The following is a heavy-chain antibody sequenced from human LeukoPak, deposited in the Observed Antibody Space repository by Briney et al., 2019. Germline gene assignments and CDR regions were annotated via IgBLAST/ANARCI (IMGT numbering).Heavy chain of an antibody. Sequence: PGGSLRLSCAASGFTVSSNYISWVRQAPGKGLKWVSVTYASGNTYYADSVKGRFTVSRDNTKNTLYLQMNSLRVEDSAVYYCATAVGSWGQGTLVAASS. D-gene: IGHD4-23*01. J-gene: IGHJ4*02. CDR1: GFTVSSNY. V-gene: IGHV3-66*01. CDR3: ATAVGS. CDR2: TYASGNT.